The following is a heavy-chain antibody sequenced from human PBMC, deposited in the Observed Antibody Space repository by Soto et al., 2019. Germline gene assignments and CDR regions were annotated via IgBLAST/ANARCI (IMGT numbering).Heavy chain of an antibody. V-gene: IGHV4-4*07. Sequence: PSETLSLTCTVSGGSIGGYYWSWIRQPAGKGLEWIGRMYNSERTNYNPSLKSRVTISVDTSKNQFSLKLSSVTAADTAVYYCARRSITVTTDLFDYWGQGTLVTVSS. CDR2: MYNSERT. D-gene: IGHD4-17*01. CDR1: GGSIGGYY. J-gene: IGHJ4*02. CDR3: ARRSITVTTDLFDY.